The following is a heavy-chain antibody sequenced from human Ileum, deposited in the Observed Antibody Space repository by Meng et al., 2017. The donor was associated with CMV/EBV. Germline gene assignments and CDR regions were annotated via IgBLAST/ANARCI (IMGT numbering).Heavy chain of an antibody. CDR2: IYSSGSA. D-gene: IGHD4-23*01. CDR1: GGSINDYH. Sequence: QVQLQESGPGLFKPSATLSLTGTVSGGSINDYHWTWTRQAAGKGLEWIGRIYSSGSANYNPSLKRRITMSVDTSKNQFSLNLTSVTAADTAVYYCGRGTAVAIWGQGILVTVSS. CDR3: GRGTAVAI. V-gene: IGHV4-4*07. J-gene: IGHJ4*02.